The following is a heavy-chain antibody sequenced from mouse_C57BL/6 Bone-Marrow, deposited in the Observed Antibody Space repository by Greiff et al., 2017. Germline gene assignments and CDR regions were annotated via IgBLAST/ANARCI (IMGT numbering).Heavy chain of an antibody. D-gene: IGHD2-4*01. CDR1: GYTFTGYG. J-gene: IGHJ3*01. V-gene: IGHV1-81*01. CDR3: ARGIYYDYDAGFAY. Sequence: VKLQESGAELARPGASVKLSCKASGYTFTGYGISWVKQRTGQGLEWIGEIYPRSGNTYYNEKFKGKATLTADKSSSTAYMELRSLTSEDSAVYFCARGIYYDYDAGFAYWGQGTLVTVSA. CDR2: IYPRSGNT.